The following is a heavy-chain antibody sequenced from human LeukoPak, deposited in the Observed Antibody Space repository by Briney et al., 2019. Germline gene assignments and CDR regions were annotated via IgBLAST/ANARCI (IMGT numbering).Heavy chain of an antibody. V-gene: IGHV4-31*03. J-gene: IGHJ5*02. Sequence: SETLSLTCTVSGGSITNDNYFWSWIRKYPGKGLEWIGYIYYSGNTYYNPSLKSRVTMSVDTSKNQFSLKLTSMTAADTAVYHCARDVGFCSGGSCYPYNWFDPWGQGTLVTVSS. CDR2: IYYSGNT. CDR1: GGSITNDNYF. CDR3: ARDVGFCSGGSCYPYNWFDP. D-gene: IGHD2-15*01.